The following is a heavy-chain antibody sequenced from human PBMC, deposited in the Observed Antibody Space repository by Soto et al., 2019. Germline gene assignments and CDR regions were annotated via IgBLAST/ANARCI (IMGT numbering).Heavy chain of an antibody. J-gene: IGHJ4*02. Sequence: QVQLVESGGSVVQPGRSLRLSCAASGFTFSDYGMHWVRQAPGKGLEWVAVISYDGSTKYYADSVKGRFTISRDNSKNTLYLQMNSLRAEDTAVYYCAKVLSLIAAAVFSPLHYWGQGTLVTVSS. D-gene: IGHD6-13*01. CDR2: ISYDGSTK. CDR3: AKVLSLIAAAVFSPLHY. V-gene: IGHV3-30*18. CDR1: GFTFSDYG.